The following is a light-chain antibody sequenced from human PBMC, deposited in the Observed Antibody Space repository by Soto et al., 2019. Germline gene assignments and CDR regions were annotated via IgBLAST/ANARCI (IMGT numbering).Light chain of an antibody. J-gene: IGKJ4*01. CDR3: QQYDDWLRLT. CDR1: QSVNIY. CDR2: GAT. Sequence: EIVMTQSPATLSVSPGERATLSCRASQSVNIYLAWYQQQPGQAPRLLIFGATYRATGIPVRFSGSGSGTEFNLTISSLQSEDFAVYFCQQYDDWLRLTFGGGTKVEIK. V-gene: IGKV3D-15*01.